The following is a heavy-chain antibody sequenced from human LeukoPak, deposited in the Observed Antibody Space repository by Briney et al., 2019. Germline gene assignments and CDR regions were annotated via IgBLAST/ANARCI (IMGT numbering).Heavy chain of an antibody. CDR2: LDIYSGST. CDR3: ARELSTGWGGMDV. V-gene: IGHV1-18*01. CDR1: GFTSDNYG. J-gene: IGHJ6*02. Sequence: ASVKVSCKASGFTSDNYGICWVRQAPGQGLEWMGWLDIYSGSTNYAQNFQGRVTMTPDTSTSTAYMELRSLRSDDTAVYYCARELSTGWGGMDVWGQGTTVTVSS. D-gene: IGHD2-8*02.